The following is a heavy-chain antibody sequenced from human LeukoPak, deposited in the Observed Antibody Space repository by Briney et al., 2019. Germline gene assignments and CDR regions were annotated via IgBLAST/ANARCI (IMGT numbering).Heavy chain of an antibody. CDR2: IYYSGST. D-gene: IGHD3-22*01. CDR3: ARDGRDYSGDSGYLWYFDL. Sequence: PSETLSLTCTVSGGSISGYYWSWIRQPPGKGLEWIGYIYYSGSTNYNPSLKSRVTMSVDTSKNQFSLKLSSVTAADTAVYYCARDGRDYSGDSGYLWYFDLWGRGSLVTVSS. V-gene: IGHV4-59*01. J-gene: IGHJ2*01. CDR1: GGSISGYY.